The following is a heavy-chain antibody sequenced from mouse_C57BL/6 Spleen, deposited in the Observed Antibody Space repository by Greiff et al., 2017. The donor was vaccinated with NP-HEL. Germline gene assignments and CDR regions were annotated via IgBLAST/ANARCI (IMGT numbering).Heavy chain of an antibody. CDR3: ARPHWTTVVGGYAMDY. V-gene: IGHV2-2*01. D-gene: IGHD1-1*01. J-gene: IGHJ4*01. Sequence: QVQLQQSGPGLVQPSQSLSITCTVSGFSLTSYGVHWVRQSPGKGLEWLGVIWSGGSTDYNAAFISRLSISKDNSKGQVFFKMNSLQADDTAIYYCARPHWTTVVGGYAMDYWGQGTSVTVSS. CDR1: GFSLTSYG. CDR2: IWSGGST.